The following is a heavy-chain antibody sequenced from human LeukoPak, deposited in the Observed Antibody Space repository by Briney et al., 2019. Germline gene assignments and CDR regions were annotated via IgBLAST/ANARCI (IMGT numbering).Heavy chain of an antibody. CDR2: IKQDGSEK. D-gene: IGHD2-2*01. V-gene: IGHV3-7*01. Sequence: GGSLRLSCVGSGYIFSSYWMNWVRQAPGKGLEWVANIKQDGSEKYHVDSVKGRFTISRDNAKNSLYLQMDSLRVEDTAVYYCARGRECSGTGCYLPGVYWGQGTLVTVSS. CDR3: ARGRECSGTGCYLPGVY. J-gene: IGHJ4*02. CDR1: GYIFSSYW.